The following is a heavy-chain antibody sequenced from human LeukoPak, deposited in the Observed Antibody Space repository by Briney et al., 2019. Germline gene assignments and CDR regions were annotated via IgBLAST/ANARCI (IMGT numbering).Heavy chain of an antibody. J-gene: IGHJ4*02. CDR3: ARADSSSWYWELYYFDY. CDR2: IYPGDSDT. V-gene: IGHV5-51*01. Sequence: GESLKISCKGSGYSFTSYWIGWVRQMPGKGLEWMGIIYPGDSDTRYSPSFQGQVTISADKSISTAYLQWSSLKASDTAMYYCARADSSSWYWELYYFDYWGQGTLVTVSS. CDR1: GYSFTSYW. D-gene: IGHD6-13*01.